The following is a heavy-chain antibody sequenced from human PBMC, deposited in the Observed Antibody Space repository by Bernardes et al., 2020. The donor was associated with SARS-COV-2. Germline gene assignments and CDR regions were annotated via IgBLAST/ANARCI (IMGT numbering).Heavy chain of an antibody. D-gene: IGHD3-16*01. CDR2: IYYSGST. J-gene: IGHJ3*02. V-gene: IGHV4-59*01. CDR1: GGSISSYY. CDR3: ARVGDIDAFDI. Sequence: TLSLTCTVSGGSISSYYWSWIRQPPGKGLEWIGYIYYSGSTNYNPSLKSRVTISVDTSKNQFSLKLSSVTAADTAVYYCARVGDIDAFDIWGQGTMVTVSS.